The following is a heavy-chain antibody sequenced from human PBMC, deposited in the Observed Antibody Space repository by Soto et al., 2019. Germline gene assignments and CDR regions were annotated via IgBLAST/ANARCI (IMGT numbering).Heavy chain of an antibody. CDR3: AKWAVTETFGYFDY. D-gene: IGHD6-19*01. V-gene: IGHV3-9*01. CDR2: ISWNSGNI. CDR1: GFTFDDFA. Sequence: EVHLLESGGGLVQPGSSLRLSCAASGFTFDDFAMHWIRQVPGKGLEWVSRISWNSGNIVYADAVKGRFTISRDSAKNTLYLQMNRLRTEHTALYSCAKWAVTETFGYFDYWGQGTLVTVSS. J-gene: IGHJ4*02.